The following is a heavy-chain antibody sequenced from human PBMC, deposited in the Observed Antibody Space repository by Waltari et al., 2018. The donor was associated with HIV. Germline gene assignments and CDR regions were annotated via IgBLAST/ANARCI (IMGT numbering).Heavy chain of an antibody. D-gene: IGHD3-22*01. Sequence: VQLQQSGPRLMKPSQTLSPPCIVSGGSITSYYWNWIRQPAGKALGWIGPIYTSGSTKYNPSLKSRVSMSIATSKNQVYLNLTSVTAADTAVYYCARGTYYFDTSSGYPPLDLWGRGTLVTVSS. V-gene: IGHV4-4*07. CDR2: IYTSGST. CDR1: GGSITSYY. J-gene: IGHJ2*01. CDR3: ARGTYYFDTSSGYPPLDL.